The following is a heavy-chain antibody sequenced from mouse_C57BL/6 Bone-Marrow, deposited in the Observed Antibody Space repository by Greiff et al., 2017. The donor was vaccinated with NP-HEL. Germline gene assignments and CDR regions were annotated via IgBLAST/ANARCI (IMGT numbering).Heavy chain of an antibody. CDR2: IHPNSGST. CDR3: ARDYYGSSPYWYFDV. J-gene: IGHJ1*03. CDR1: GYTFTSYW. V-gene: IGHV1-64*01. Sequence: QVQLQQPGAELVKPGASVKLSCKASGYTFTSYWMHWVKQRPGQGLEWIGMIHPNSGSTNYNEKFKSKATLTVDKSSSTAYMQLSSLTSEDSAVYYRARDYYGSSPYWYFDVWGTGTTVTVSS. D-gene: IGHD1-1*01.